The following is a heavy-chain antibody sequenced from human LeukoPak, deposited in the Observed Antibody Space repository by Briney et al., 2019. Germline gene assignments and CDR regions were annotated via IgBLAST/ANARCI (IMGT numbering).Heavy chain of an antibody. J-gene: IGHJ4*02. D-gene: IGHD3-22*01. CDR3: AWGLKKESSVDVISCSYSFAPGC. CDR1: GGSISSSSYY. Sequence: SYTLSLPCTGSGGSISSSSYYWGWVRQPPGQGLEWIGSIYYSGDTYYHPSVKSRVTMSVATFKNQFSLKLTSVTAAYPARGYCAWGLKKESSVDVISCSYSFAPGCWGQGTLVTV. V-gene: IGHV4-39*01. CDR2: IYYSGDT.